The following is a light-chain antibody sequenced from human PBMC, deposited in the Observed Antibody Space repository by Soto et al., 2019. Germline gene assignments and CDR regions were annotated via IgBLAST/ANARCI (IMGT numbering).Light chain of an antibody. CDR3: QQYGSYWT. V-gene: IGKV1-5*03. CDR2: KAS. Sequence: DIQMTQSPSTLSASVGDRVSITCRASQSISTWLAWYQQKPGTAPKLLIYKASSLQSGVPSRFSGSGSGTEFTLTISSLQPDDFATYYCQQYGSYWTFGQGTKVDIK. J-gene: IGKJ1*01. CDR1: QSISTW.